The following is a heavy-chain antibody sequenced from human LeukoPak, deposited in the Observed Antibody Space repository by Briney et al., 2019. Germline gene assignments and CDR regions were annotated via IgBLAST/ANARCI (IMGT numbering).Heavy chain of an antibody. D-gene: IGHD2-21*01. CDR3: VRDGGELEADGFDI. J-gene: IGHJ3*02. CDR1: GFTFSSYA. V-gene: IGHV3-30-3*01. Sequence: GGSLRLSCAASGFTFSSYAMHWVRQAPGKGLEWVAVISYDGSNKYYADSVKGRFTISRDNSKNTLYLQMNSLRAEDTAVYYCVRDGGELEADGFDIWGKGTMVTVSS. CDR2: ISYDGSNK.